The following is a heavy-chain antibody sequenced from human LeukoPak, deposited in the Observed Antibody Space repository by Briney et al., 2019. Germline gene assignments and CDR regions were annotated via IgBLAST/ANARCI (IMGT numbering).Heavy chain of an antibody. CDR3: ATRGHSYANSFDY. V-gene: IGHV3-23*01. Sequence: PGGSLRLSCAASGFTISSYAMSWVRQAPGKGLEWVAGFANAGDTAYYPDSVKGRFSISRDNSRNTLHLHMNSLRAEDTALYYCATRGHSYANSFDYWGQGTLVTVSS. CDR2: FANAGDTA. CDR1: GFTISSYA. D-gene: IGHD5-18*01. J-gene: IGHJ4*02.